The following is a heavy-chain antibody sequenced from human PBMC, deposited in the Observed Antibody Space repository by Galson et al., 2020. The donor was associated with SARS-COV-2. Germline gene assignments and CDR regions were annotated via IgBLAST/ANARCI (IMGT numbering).Heavy chain of an antibody. CDR3: ARSYIGSYRPNRYWYFDL. V-gene: IGHV4-34*01. Sequence: SETLSHTCAVYGGYFRGYYWSWIRQPPGKGLEWIGEINHSGSTNYNPSLKSRVTISVDTSKNQFSLKLNSVTAADTAVYYCARSYIGSYRPNRYWYFDLWGRGTLVTVSS. CDR1: GGYFRGYY. J-gene: IGHJ2*01. D-gene: IGHD1-26*01. CDR2: INHSGST.